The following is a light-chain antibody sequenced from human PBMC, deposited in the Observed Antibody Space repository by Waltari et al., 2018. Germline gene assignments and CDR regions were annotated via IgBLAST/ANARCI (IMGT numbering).Light chain of an antibody. CDR2: EGP. J-gene: IGLJ2*01. CDR1: STVLGSSTL. V-gene: IGLV2-23*01. Sequence: QSALTQPASVSGSPGQSISISCTGSSTVLGSSTLVSWYQHHPDKAPQLRLYEGPERPSGISHRFSGSKAGTTASLTISTLQAEDEADYYCFSYADGRSLVFGGGTKVTVL. CDR3: FSYADGRSLV.